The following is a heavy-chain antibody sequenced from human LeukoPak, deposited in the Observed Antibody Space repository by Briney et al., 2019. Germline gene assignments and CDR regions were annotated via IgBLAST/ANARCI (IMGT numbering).Heavy chain of an antibody. CDR3: ARVRGRYLDWSHQRDWFDP. V-gene: IGHV1-8*01. D-gene: IGHD3-9*01. J-gene: IGHJ5*02. CDR2: MNPNSGNT. Sequence: ASVKVYCKASGYTFTSYDINWVRQATGQGLEWMGWMNPNSGNTGYAQKFQGRVTMTRNTSISTAYMELSSLRSEDTAVYYCARVRGRYLDWSHQRDWFDPWGQGTLVPVSS. CDR1: GYTFTSYD.